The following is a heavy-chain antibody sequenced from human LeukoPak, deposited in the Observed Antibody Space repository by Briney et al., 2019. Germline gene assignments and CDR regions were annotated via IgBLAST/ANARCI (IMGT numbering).Heavy chain of an antibody. Sequence: SETLSLTCAVYGGSFSGYYWSWIRQPPGKGLEWIGSIYYSGSTYYNPSLRSRVTISVDTSKNQFSLRLSSVTAADTAVYYCARDHVGYDSSGYYYVIMDVWGKGTTVTVSS. CDR3: ARDHVGYDSSGYYYVIMDV. CDR2: IYYSGST. CDR1: GGSFSGYY. J-gene: IGHJ6*03. V-gene: IGHV4-34*11. D-gene: IGHD3-22*01.